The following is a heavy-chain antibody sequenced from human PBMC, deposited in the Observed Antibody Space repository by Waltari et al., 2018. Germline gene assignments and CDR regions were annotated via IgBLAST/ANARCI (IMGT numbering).Heavy chain of an antibody. J-gene: IGHJ6*02. CDR2: ITGSSRTI. D-gene: IGHD6-13*01. V-gene: IGHV3-48*04. CDR1: GSPFSTSR. Sequence: EVQLVESGGNLVQPGGSLRLSCIAQGSPFSTSRRNWVRQAPRKGLEWMSYITGSSRTIYYTDSVKGRFTVSRDNAKNSLFLQMSSLRVEDTAVYYCARPVAAAGNYGMDVWGQGTTVTVSS. CDR3: ARPVAAAGNYGMDV.